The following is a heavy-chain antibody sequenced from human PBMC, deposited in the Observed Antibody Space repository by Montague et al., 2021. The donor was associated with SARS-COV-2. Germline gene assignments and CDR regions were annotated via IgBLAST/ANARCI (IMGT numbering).Heavy chain of an antibody. Sequence: SLRLSCAASGFTFSSYSMNWVRQAPGKGLEWVSSISSSSSYIYYADSVKGRFTISRDNAKNSLYLQMNSLRAEDTAVYYCARGSVAGTGNWYFDLWGRGTLFTVS. D-gene: IGHD6-19*01. J-gene: IGHJ2*01. CDR2: ISSSSSYI. CDR1: GFTFSSYS. CDR3: ARGSVAGTGNWYFDL. V-gene: IGHV3-21*01.